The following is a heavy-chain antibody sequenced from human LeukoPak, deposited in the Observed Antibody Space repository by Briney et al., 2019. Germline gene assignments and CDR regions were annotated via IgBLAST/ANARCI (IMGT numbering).Heavy chain of an antibody. D-gene: IGHD3-10*01. CDR2: ISHSGST. CDR3: ARSDGYGLVGI. Sequence: SETLSLTCTVSGYSISSGYYWGWIRQPPGKGLEWIGSISHSGSTYYNPSLKSRVTISVDTSKNQFSLKLRSVTAADTAVYYCARSDGYGLVGIWGQGTMVTVSS. J-gene: IGHJ3*02. V-gene: IGHV4-38-2*02. CDR1: GYSISSGYY.